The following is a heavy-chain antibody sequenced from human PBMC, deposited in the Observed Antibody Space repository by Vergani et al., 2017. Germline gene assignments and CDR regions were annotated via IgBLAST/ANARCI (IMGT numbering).Heavy chain of an antibody. Sequence: QVQLQESGPGLVKPSETLSLTCTVSGGSITSYYWSWIRQPAGKGLEWIGRIYSSETYTYNPSLKSRVTMSVDTPKNQVSLRLTTLTAADTAVYYCARQFWVSQGVGAFETWGRGTEVSVSS. CDR1: GGSITSYY. V-gene: IGHV4-4*07. J-gene: IGHJ3*02. CDR2: IYSSETY. CDR3: ARQFWVSQGVGAFET. D-gene: IGHD3-16*01.